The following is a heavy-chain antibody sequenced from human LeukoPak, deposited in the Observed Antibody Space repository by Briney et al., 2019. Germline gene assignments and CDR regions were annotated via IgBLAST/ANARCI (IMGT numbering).Heavy chain of an antibody. CDR3: AREIWLQDGHTIDY. D-gene: IGHD5-24*01. CDR1: GDFISRNY. Sequence: PSETLSLTCSLSGDFISRNYWSWLRPPPGEAVEWLGFIYMGRNLNHNPPLKSRVKISVDTSNNQCSLRLTSVTTADTAVYYCAREIWLQDGHTIDYWGAGTLVTASS. J-gene: IGHJ4*02. V-gene: IGHV4-59*01. CDR2: IYMGRNL.